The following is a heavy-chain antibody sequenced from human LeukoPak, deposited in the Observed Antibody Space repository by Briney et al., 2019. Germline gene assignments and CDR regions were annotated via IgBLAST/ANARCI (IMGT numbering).Heavy chain of an antibody. V-gene: IGHV1-24*01. CDR2: FDLKDGET. CDR3: ATGVYCATTTCPGYGNYYYFMDV. CDR1: GFTLSELS. D-gene: IGHD2-21*01. J-gene: IGHJ6*03. Sequence: ASVKVSCKVSGFTLSELSMHWVRQAPGKGLEWVGGFDLKDGETVYAERFRGRVILTDDRSSNTAYMDLSSLGADDTAVYYCATGVYCATTTCPGYGNYYYFMDVGGEGTTVTV.